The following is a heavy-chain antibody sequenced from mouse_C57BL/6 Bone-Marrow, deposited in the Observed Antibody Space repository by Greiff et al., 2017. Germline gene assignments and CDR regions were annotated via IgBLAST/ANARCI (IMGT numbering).Heavy chain of an antibody. D-gene: IGHD4-1*01. J-gene: IGHJ2*01. Sequence: QVQLQQSGAELVMPGASVKLSCKASGYTFTSYWMHWVKQRPGQGLEWIGEIDPSDSYTNYNQKFKGKSTLTVDKSSSTAYMQLSSLTSEDSAVYYCARLTGPYYFDYWGQGTTLTVSS. CDR2: IDPSDSYT. CDR3: ARLTGPYYFDY. CDR1: GYTFTSYW. V-gene: IGHV1-69*01.